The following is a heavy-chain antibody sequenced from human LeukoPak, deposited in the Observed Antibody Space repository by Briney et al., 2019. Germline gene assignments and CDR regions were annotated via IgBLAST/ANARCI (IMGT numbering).Heavy chain of an antibody. D-gene: IGHD2-8*01. CDR1: EYTFTSYD. CDR2: MNPNSGNT. V-gene: IGHV1-8*01. Sequence: ASVKVSCTASEYTFTSYDINWVRQATGQGLEWMGWMNPNSGNTGYAQKFQGRVTMTRNTSISTAYMELSSLRSEDTAVYYCARGISRRAPWSYWGQGTLVTVSS. CDR3: ARGISRRAPWSY. J-gene: IGHJ4*02.